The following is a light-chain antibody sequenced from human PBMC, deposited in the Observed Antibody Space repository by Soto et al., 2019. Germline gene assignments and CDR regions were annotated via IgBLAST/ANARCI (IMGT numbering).Light chain of an antibody. CDR1: QSISKW. J-gene: IGKJ2*01. CDR3: QQYNSIPIT. Sequence: DIQMTQSPSTLSASVGDRVTMTCRANQSISKWLAWYQQKPGKAPKLLIYKASSLQSGVPLRFSGSGSGTEFTLTISSLQPDDFATYYCQQYNSIPITFGQGTKLEIK. CDR2: KAS. V-gene: IGKV1-5*03.